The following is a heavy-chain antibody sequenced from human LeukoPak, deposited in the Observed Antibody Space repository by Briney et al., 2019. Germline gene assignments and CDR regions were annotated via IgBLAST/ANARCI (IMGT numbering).Heavy chain of an antibody. Sequence: RASVKVSCKASGYTFTSYGISWVRQAPGQGLEWMGWISAYNGNTNYAQKLQGRVTMTTDTSTSTAYMELRSLRSDDTAVYYCARGSLEMATIGPPDYWGQGTLVTVSS. CDR1: GYTFTSYG. CDR2: ISAYNGNT. V-gene: IGHV1-18*01. D-gene: IGHD5-24*01. J-gene: IGHJ4*02. CDR3: ARGSLEMATIGPPDY.